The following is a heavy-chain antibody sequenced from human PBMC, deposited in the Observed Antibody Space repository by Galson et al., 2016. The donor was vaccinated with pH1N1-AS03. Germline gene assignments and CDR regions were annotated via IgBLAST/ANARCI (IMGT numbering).Heavy chain of an antibody. D-gene: IGHD3-16*02. V-gene: IGHV4-34*01. CDR2: INYYGTP. CDR1: GVSFRGHY. CDR3: AKASNDGIWGSYRSVKY. J-gene: IGHJ4*02. Sequence: SETLSLTCAVSGVSFRGHYWNWIRQAPGKGLEWIGEINYYGTPSYNPSLRGRATLSLDTSKNHFSLDLTSVTAADTAVYYCAKASNDGIWGSYRSVKYWGQGSRVIVSS.